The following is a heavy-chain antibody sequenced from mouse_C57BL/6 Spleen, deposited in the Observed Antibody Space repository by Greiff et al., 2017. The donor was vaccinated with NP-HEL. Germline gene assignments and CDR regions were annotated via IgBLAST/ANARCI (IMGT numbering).Heavy chain of an antibody. J-gene: IGHJ3*01. CDR3: ARGGLRGSLFAY. CDR2: INPNNGGT. CDR1: GYTFTDYN. V-gene: IGHV1-22*01. Sequence: LVEPGASVKMSCKASGYTFTDYNMHWVKQSHGKSLEWIGYINPNNGGTSYNQKFKGKATLTVNKSSSTAYMELRSLTSEDSAVYYCARGGLRGSLFAYWGQGTLVTVSA. D-gene: IGHD2-4*01.